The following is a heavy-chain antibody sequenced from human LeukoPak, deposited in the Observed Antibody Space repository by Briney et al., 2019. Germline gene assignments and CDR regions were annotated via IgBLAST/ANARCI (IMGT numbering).Heavy chain of an antibody. CDR2: ISAYNGNT. Sequence: GASVKLSCKASGYTFTSYGISWVRQAPGQGLEWMGWISAYNGNTNYAQKLQGRVTMTTDTSTSTAYMELRSLRSDDTAVYYCARASPARRYCSGGSCKGYYFDYWGQGTLVTVSS. V-gene: IGHV1-18*01. D-gene: IGHD2-15*01. J-gene: IGHJ4*02. CDR1: GYTFTSYG. CDR3: ARASPARRYCSGGSCKGYYFDY.